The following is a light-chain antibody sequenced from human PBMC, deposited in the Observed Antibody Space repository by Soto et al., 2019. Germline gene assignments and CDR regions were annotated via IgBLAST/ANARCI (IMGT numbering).Light chain of an antibody. CDR3: QSYDSSLSGWV. CDR2: GNN. V-gene: IGLV1-40*01. CDR1: SSNIGAGYD. Sequence: QSVLTQPPSVSGAPGQRVTISCTGSSSNIGAGYDVHWYQQLPGTAPKLLIYGNNNRPSGVPDRFSGSKSGTSASLAITGLQAEDEADYYCQSYDSSLSGWVFGGWTKVTVL. J-gene: IGLJ3*02.